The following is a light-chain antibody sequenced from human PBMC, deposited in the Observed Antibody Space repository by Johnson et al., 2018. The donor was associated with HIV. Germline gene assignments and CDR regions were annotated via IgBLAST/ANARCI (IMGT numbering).Light chain of an antibody. CDR2: DNN. J-gene: IGLJ1*01. CDR1: GSNIGNNY. V-gene: IGLV1-51*01. Sequence: QSVLTQPPSVSAAPGQKVTISCSGSGSNIGNNYVSWYQQLPGTAPKLLIYDNNKRPSGTPDRFSGSKSGTSATLGITGLQTGDEADYYCGTWDSSLSAGVFGTGTKVNVL. CDR3: GTWDSSLSAGV.